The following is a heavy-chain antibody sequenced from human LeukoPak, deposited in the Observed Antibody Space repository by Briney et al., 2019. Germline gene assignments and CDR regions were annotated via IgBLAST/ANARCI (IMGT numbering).Heavy chain of an antibody. CDR2: INPSGGST. J-gene: IGHJ6*02. D-gene: IGHD3-9*01. CDR1: GYIFTSFY. CDR3: ARGVLGDILTGYYLYYYGMDV. V-gene: IGHV1-46*01. Sequence: ASVKVSCKASGYIFTSFYMHWVRQAPGQGLEWMGIINPSGGSTSYAQKFQGRVTMTRDTSTSTVYMELSSLRSEDTAVYYCARGVLGDILTGYYLYYYGMDVWGQGTTVTVSS.